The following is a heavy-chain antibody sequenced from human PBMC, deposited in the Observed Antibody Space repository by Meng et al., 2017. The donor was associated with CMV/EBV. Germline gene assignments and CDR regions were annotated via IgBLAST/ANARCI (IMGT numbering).Heavy chain of an antibody. D-gene: IGHD2-8*01. CDR2: ISSSSYI. CDR3: ARYEGRRSFDY. V-gene: IGHV3-21*01. Sequence: GGSLRLSCAASGFTFSSYSMNWVRQAPGKGLEWVSSISSSSYIYYADSVKGRFTISRDNAKNSLYLQMNSLRAEDTAVYYCARYEGRRSFDYWGQGTLVTVSS. J-gene: IGHJ4*02. CDR1: GFTFSSYS.